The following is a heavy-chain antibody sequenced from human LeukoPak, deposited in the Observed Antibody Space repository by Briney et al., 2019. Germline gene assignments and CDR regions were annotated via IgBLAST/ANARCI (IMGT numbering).Heavy chain of an antibody. CDR3: ARHTLGYSYGRYFDY. CDR2: IYYSGST. D-gene: IGHD5-18*01. Sequence: SSETLSLTCTASGGSISSSSYYWGWIRQPPGKGLEWIGSIYYSGSTYYDPSLKSRVTISVDTSKNQFSLKLSSVTAADTAVYYCARHTLGYSYGRYFDYWGQGTLVTVSS. CDR1: GGSISSSSYY. J-gene: IGHJ4*02. V-gene: IGHV4-39*01.